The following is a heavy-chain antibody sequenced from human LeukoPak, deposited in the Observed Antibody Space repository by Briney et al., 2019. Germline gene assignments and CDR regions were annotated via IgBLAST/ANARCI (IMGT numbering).Heavy chain of an antibody. J-gene: IGHJ4*02. D-gene: IGHD3-22*01. CDR1: GYTFTSYY. Sequence: ASVKVSCKTSGYTFTSYYIHWVRQAPGQGLEWMGIINPSSGATNYAQKFQGRVAMTRDTSTSTVYMELSSQRSEDTAVYYCARGSMVNYFDSSGYYNYWGQGALVTVSS. CDR3: ARGSMVNYFDSSGYYNY. V-gene: IGHV1-46*01. CDR2: INPSSGAT.